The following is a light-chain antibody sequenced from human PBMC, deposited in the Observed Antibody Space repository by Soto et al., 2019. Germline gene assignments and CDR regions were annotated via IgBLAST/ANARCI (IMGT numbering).Light chain of an antibody. Sequence: EIVLTQSPGTLSLSPGERATLSCRASQTVRTNYLAWFQHKPGQAPRLLIYGASSRATGIPDRFSGSGSGTVFPLTINRLEPEDFAVYFCQQYSDSPLTFGGGTKVEIK. J-gene: IGKJ4*01. V-gene: IGKV3-20*01. CDR1: QTVRTNY. CDR3: QQYSDSPLT. CDR2: GAS.